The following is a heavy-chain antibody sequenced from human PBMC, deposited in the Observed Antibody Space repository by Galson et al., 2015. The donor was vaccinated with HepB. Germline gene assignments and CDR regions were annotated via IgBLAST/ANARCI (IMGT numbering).Heavy chain of an antibody. CDR3: AKDEGQWINYMDV. V-gene: IGHV3-30*18. Sequence: SLRLSCAASGFSFSNYVMHWVRQAPGKGLEWVAVISYDGSEKYYPDSVKGRFTISRDNSKNTLYLQMNSLRAEDTAVYHCAKDEGQWINYMDVWGKGTTVTVSS. D-gene: IGHD5-12*01. CDR1: GFSFSNYV. CDR2: ISYDGSEK. J-gene: IGHJ6*03.